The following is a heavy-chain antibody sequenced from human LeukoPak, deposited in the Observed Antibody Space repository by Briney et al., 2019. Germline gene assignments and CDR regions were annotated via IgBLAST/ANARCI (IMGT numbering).Heavy chain of an antibody. J-gene: IGHJ3*02. V-gene: IGHV3-23*01. D-gene: IGHD1-26*01. CDR2: ISASGDVT. Sequence: GESLRLSCAASGFTFSSYSMNWVRQAPGKGLEWVSGISASGDVTFHADPLKGRFTISRDNSKNTLYLQMDSLRAEDTAKYYCAKSLLTTASGTGRAFDIWGQGTVVTVS. CDR1: GFTFSSYS. CDR3: AKSLLTTASGTGRAFDI.